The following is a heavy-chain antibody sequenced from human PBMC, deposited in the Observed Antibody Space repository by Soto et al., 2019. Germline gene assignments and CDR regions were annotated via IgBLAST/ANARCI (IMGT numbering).Heavy chain of an antibody. D-gene: IGHD1-26*01. CDR3: AREGGMARDYPRDTFEV. Sequence: QVQLVQSGAELKKPGSSVKVSCKASGDNFNSHSIHWVRQAPGQGLEWLGGIIPLFGKGKNAERFQDRLTITADEATTTAYMELSSLRPGDTAVYYCAREGGMARDYPRDTFEVWGQGTTVTVSS. CDR2: IIPLFGKG. CDR1: GDNFNSHS. J-gene: IGHJ3*01. V-gene: IGHV1-69*01.